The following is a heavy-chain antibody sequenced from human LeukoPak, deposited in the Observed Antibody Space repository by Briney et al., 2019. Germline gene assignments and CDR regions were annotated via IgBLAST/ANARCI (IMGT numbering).Heavy chain of an antibody. J-gene: IGHJ3*02. Sequence: PGGSLRLSCAASGFTFSDYYMSWIRQAPGKGLEWVSYISSSGSTIYYADSVKGRFTISRDNAKNSLHLQMNSLRAEDTAVYYCARAIAAAYDAFDIWGQGTMVTVSS. CDR2: ISSSGSTI. CDR3: ARAIAAAYDAFDI. D-gene: IGHD6-13*01. V-gene: IGHV3-11*01. CDR1: GFTFSDYY.